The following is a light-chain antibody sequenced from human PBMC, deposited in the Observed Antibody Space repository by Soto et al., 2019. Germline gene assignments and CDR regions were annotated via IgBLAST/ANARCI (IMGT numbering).Light chain of an antibody. CDR3: HQYAVSPLT. CDR1: QSVSSGY. CDR2: GVS. Sequence: ELVLTQSPGTLSLSPGERATLSCRASQSVSSGYLAWYQQKPGRAPRLLMFGVSSRATGIPDRFNGSGSGTDFTLTIRRMETQDFAVYYCHQYAVSPLTFGGGTKVDI. V-gene: IGKV3-20*01. J-gene: IGKJ4*01.